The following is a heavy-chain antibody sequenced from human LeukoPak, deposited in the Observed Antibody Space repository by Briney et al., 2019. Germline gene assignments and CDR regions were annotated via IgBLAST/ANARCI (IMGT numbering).Heavy chain of an antibody. J-gene: IGHJ4*02. CDR3: AKGSGNNWYLFDN. D-gene: IGHD1-20*01. V-gene: IGHV3-23*01. Sequence: GGSLRLSCAASGFTFSSYAMSWVRLAPGKGLEGVSGISNTGANTFYADSVKGRFTISRDNSKNTLYLQMNSLRAEDTAEYTCAKGSGNNWYLFDNWGQGTLVTVSS. CDR1: GFTFSSYA. CDR2: ISNTGANT.